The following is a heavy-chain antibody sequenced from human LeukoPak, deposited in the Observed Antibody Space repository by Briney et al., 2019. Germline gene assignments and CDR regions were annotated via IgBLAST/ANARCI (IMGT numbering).Heavy chain of an antibody. CDR2: ISGGST. V-gene: IGHV3-38-3*01. Sequence: GGSLRLSCAASGFTFSSNEMSWVRQAPGKGLEWVSSISGGSTYYADSRKGRFTISRDNSKNTLHHQMNSLRAEDTAFHITMIVVVYDAFDIWGQGTMVTVSS. J-gene: IGHJ3*02. CDR1: GFTFSSNE. CDR3: MIVVVYDAFDI. D-gene: IGHD3-22*01.